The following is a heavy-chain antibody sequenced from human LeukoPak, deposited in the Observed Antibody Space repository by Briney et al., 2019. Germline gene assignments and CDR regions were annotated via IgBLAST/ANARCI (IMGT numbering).Heavy chain of an antibody. CDR3: ARDHNYAFDN. CDR1: GFPFIEYS. D-gene: IGHD1-1*01. Sequence: GASLRLSCTASGFPFIEYSMNWVRQAPGKGLEWISYIGIDSGNTKNADSVRGRFTISADKAKNSLYLQMNSLRVEDTAVYYCARDHNYAFDNWGQGTLVSVAS. V-gene: IGHV3-48*01. CDR2: IGIDSGNT. J-gene: IGHJ4*02.